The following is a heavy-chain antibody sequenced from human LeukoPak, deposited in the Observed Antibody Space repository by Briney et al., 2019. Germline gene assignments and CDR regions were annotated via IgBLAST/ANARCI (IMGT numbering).Heavy chain of an antibody. J-gene: IGHJ4*02. V-gene: IGHV4-34*01. Sequence: SETLSLTCAVYGGSFSGYYWSWIRQPPGKGLEWIGEINHSGSTNYNPSLKSRVTISVDTSKNQFSLKLSSVTAADTAVYYCARAVYSGSYGYWGQETLVTVSS. CDR3: ARAVYSGSYGY. CDR2: INHSGST. CDR1: GGSFSGYY. D-gene: IGHD1-26*01.